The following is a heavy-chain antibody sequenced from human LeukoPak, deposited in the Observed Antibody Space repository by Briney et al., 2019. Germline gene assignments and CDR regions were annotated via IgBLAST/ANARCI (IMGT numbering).Heavy chain of an antibody. CDR1: GYSFTGYY. J-gene: IGHJ4*02. V-gene: IGHV1-2*02. CDR2: INPNSGGT. D-gene: IGHD5-18*01. CDR3: ARGGIQLWFLVDY. Sequence: ASVKVSCKASGYSFTGYYMHWVRQAPGQGLEWMGCINPNSGGTDYAQKFQGRVTMTRDTSISTAYMELSSLRSDDTAVYYCARGGIQLWFLVDYWGQGTLVTVSS.